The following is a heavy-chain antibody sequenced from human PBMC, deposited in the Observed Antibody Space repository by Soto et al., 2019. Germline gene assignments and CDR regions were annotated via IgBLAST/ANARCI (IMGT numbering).Heavy chain of an antibody. Sequence: SETLSLTCAVYGGSFSGYYWSWIRQPPGKGLEWIGEINHSGSTNYDPSLKSRVTISVDTSKNQFSLKLSSVTAADTAVYYCARVPPAPFDYWGQGTLVTVSS. J-gene: IGHJ4*02. V-gene: IGHV4-34*01. CDR3: ARVPPAPFDY. CDR1: GGSFSGYY. CDR2: INHSGST.